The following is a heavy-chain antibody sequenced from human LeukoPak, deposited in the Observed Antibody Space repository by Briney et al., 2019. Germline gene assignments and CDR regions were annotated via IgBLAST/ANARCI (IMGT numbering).Heavy chain of an antibody. CDR3: ARDYCSSSSCYLDY. CDR2: INFSGGST. D-gene: IGHD2-2*01. V-gene: IGHV1-46*01. CDR1: GYSFTNYY. Sequence: GESLKISCKGSGYSFTNYYMHWVRQAPGQGLEWMGIINFSGGSTIYAQKFQGRVTMTRDTSTSTVYMELSSLRSEDTAMYYCARDYCSSSSCYLDYWGQGTLVTVSS. J-gene: IGHJ4*02.